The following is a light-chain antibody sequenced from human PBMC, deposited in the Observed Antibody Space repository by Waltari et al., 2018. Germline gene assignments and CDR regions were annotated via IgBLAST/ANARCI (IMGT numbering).Light chain of an antibody. CDR3: QQRSNWLT. CDR1: QSVRSY. CDR2: DAS. V-gene: IGKV3-11*01. Sequence: EIVLTQSPATLSWSPGERATLSCRASQSVRSYLAWYQQKPGQAPRLLIYDASNRATGVPARFSGSGSGTDFTLIISSLEPEDFAVYYCQQRSNWLTFGGGTKVEI. J-gene: IGKJ4*01.